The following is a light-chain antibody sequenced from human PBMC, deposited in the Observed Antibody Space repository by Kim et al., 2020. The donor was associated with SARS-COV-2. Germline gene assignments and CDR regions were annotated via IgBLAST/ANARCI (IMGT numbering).Light chain of an antibody. J-gene: IGKJ2*01. V-gene: IGKV1-5*03. CDR1: QDITTW. CDR3: QHYYRYPYS. Sequence: SASVGDRVTITCRASQDITTWLAWYQQRPGKAPNLLIYKASSLESGVPSRFSGSGSGTEFTLTISNLQPDDVATYYCQHYYRYPYSFGQGTKLEI. CDR2: KAS.